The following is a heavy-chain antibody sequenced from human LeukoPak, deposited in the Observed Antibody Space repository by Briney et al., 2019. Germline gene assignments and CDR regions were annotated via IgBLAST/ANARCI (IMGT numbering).Heavy chain of an antibody. Sequence: PGGSLRLSCAASGFTFSSYAMSWVRQAPGKGLEWVSAISGSGGSTYYADSVKGRFTISRDNSKNTLYLQMNSLRAEDTAVYYCAARSLYGGNVDYWGQGTLVTVSS. CDR1: GFTFSSYA. D-gene: IGHD4-23*01. CDR3: AARSLYGGNVDY. J-gene: IGHJ4*02. CDR2: ISGSGGST. V-gene: IGHV3-23*01.